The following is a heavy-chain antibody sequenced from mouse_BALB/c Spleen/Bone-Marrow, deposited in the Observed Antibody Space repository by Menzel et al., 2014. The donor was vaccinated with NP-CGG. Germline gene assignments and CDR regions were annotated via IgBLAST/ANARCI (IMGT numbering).Heavy chain of an antibody. V-gene: IGHV5-6-3*01. CDR2: INNNDGNT. J-gene: IGHJ2*01. CDR1: GFTFSSYG. Sequence: EVQLQQSGGGLVQPGGSLKLSCAASGFTFSSYGMSWVRQTPDKRLESVATINNNDGNTYYPDSVKGRFTISRDNAKNTLYLQMSSLKSEDTAVYYCARDNYGSRFDYWGQGTTLTASS. D-gene: IGHD1-1*01. CDR3: ARDNYGSRFDY.